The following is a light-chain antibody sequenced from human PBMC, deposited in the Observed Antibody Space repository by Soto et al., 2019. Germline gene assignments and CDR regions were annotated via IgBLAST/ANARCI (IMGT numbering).Light chain of an antibody. J-gene: IGKJ1*01. CDR3: QQYNIYPWT. V-gene: IGKV1-5*03. Sequence: DIQMTQSPSTLSASVGDRVTITCRASQSISIWLAWYQQKPGKAPNLLISKASSLESGVPSRFIGSGSGTEFTLTISSLQPDDFATYYCQQYNIYPWTFGQGTKV. CDR2: KAS. CDR1: QSISIW.